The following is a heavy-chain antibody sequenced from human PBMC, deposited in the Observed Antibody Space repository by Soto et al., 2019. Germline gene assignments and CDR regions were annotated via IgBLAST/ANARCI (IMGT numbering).Heavy chain of an antibody. CDR3: ARERSAAGTGWFDP. J-gene: IGHJ5*02. D-gene: IGHD6-13*01. Sequence: QVQLVQSGAEVKKPGASVKVSCKASGYTFTSYDIDWVRQATGQGLEWMGWMNPNSGNTGYAQKFQGRVTMTRNTSISTAYMELSSLRSEDTAVYYCARERSAAGTGWFDPWGQGTLVTVSS. CDR2: MNPNSGNT. CDR1: GYTFTSYD. V-gene: IGHV1-8*01.